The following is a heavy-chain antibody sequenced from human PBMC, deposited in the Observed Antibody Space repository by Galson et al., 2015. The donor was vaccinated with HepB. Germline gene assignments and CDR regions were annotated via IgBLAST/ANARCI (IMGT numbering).Heavy chain of an antibody. V-gene: IGHV4-31*03. D-gene: IGHD4-23*01. J-gene: IGHJ4*02. CDR3: ARAEDYGGNPYFDY. CDR1: GGSISSGGYY. Sequence: TLSLTCTVSGGSISSGGYYWSWIRQHPGKGLEWIGYIYYSGSAYYNPSLKSRVTISVDTSKNQFSLKLSSVTAADTAVYYCARAEDYGGNPYFDYWGQGTLVTVSS. CDR2: IYYSGSA.